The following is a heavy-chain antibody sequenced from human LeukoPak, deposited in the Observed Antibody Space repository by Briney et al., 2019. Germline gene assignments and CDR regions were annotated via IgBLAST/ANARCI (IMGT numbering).Heavy chain of an antibody. Sequence: GGSLRLSCAASGFTFSSYWMSWVRQAPGKGLEWVANIKQDGSEKYHVDSVKGRFTISRDNAKNSLYLQMNSLRAEDTAVYYCAMTAGTYDSSGYSHPLDYWGQGTLVTVSS. CDR2: IKQDGSEK. V-gene: IGHV3-7*01. CDR3: AMTAGTYDSSGYSHPLDY. D-gene: IGHD3-22*01. CDR1: GFTFSSYW. J-gene: IGHJ4*02.